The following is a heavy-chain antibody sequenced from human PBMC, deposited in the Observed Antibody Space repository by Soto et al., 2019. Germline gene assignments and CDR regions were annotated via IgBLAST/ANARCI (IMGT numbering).Heavy chain of an antibody. D-gene: IGHD3-22*01. CDR3: AKNPGYYYDNTGYHLDY. V-gene: IGHV3-23*01. J-gene: IGHJ4*02. CDR2: ISYGGGTT. Sequence: GGSLRLSCAASEFSCSNYAMGWVRQAPGKGLEWVSAISYGGGTTYYADSVKGRFTISRDNSKNTLYLQMNSLRAEDTAVYYCAKNPGYYYDNTGYHLDYWGQGTLVTVSS. CDR1: EFSCSNYA.